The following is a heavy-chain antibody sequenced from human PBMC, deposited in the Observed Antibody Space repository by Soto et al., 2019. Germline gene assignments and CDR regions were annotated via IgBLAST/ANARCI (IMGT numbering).Heavy chain of an antibody. CDR1: GFTVSSNY. D-gene: IGHD3-22*01. CDR3: ARGHPYYYDSSGYGGINYYFDY. CDR2: IYSGGST. Sequence: EVQLVESGGGLVQPGGSLRLSCAASGFTVSSNYMSWVRQAPGKGLEWVSVIYSGGSTYYADSVKGRFTISRDNSKNTLYLHMNSLRAEDTAVYYCARGHPYYYDSSGYGGINYYFDYWGQGTLVTVSS. J-gene: IGHJ4*02. V-gene: IGHV3-66*01.